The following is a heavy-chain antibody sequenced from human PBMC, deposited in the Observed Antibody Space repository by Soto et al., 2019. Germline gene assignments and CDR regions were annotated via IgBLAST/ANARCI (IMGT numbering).Heavy chain of an antibody. J-gene: IGHJ3*02. V-gene: IGHV3-30-3*01. CDR3: ARGGYYGSGSYYAFDI. Sequence: GGSLRLSCAASGFTFSSYAMHWVRQAPGKGLEWVAVISYDGSNKYYADSVKGRFTISRDNSKNTLYLQMNSLRAEDTAVYYCARGGYYGSGSYYAFDIWGQGTMVTVSS. CDR2: ISYDGSNK. D-gene: IGHD3-10*01. CDR1: GFTFSSYA.